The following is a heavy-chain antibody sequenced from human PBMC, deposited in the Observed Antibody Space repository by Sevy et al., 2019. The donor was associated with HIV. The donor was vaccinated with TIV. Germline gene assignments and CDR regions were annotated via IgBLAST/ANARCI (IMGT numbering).Heavy chain of an antibody. CDR3: ARDLPPSATTVAHFDY. D-gene: IGHD4-17*01. V-gene: IGHV3-48*03. CDR2: ISNSGTTI. J-gene: IGHJ4*02. CDR1: GFTFSSYE. Sequence: GGSLRLSCAASGFTFSSYEMNWVRQAPGKGLEWVSYISNSGTTISYSDSVRGRFSISMDNARNPLYLQMNSLRAEDTAVYYCARDLPPSATTVAHFDYWGQGTLVTVSS.